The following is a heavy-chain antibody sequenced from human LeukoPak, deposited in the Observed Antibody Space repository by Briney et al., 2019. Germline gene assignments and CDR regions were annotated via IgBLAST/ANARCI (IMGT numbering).Heavy chain of an antibody. CDR3: TTPPD. J-gene: IGHJ4*02. CDR2: IKSKTDGGTT. V-gene: IGHV3-15*01. Sequence: GGSLRLSCEASGITISDAWMSWVRQAPGKGLEWVGRIKSKTDGGTTDHAAPVKGRFTISRDDSKNTLYLQMNSLIIEDTAVYYCTTPPDWGQGTLVTVSS. CDR1: GITISDAW.